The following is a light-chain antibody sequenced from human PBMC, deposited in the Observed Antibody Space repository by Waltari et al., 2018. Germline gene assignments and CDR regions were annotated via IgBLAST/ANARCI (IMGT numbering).Light chain of an antibody. CDR2: WAS. J-gene: IGKJ2*01. CDR1: QNLLYSSNNKNH. CDR3: QHYSNTPYT. V-gene: IGKV4-1*01. Sequence: DIVMTQSPDSLAVSLGERATVNCKSSQNLLYSSNNKNHLAWYQQKPGQAPKLLIYWASTRESGVPDRFSGSGSGTDFTLTISSLQAEDVAVYFCQHYSNTPYTFGQGTKLEIK.